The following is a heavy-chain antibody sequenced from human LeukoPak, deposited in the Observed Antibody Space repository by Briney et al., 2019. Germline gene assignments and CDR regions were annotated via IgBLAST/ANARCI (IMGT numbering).Heavy chain of an antibody. D-gene: IGHD3-22*01. CDR1: GGSIGSHY. V-gene: IGHV4-59*11. CDR2: VFYSGTT. Sequence: PSETLSLTCTVSGGSIGSHYWSWIRQPPGKGLEWIGYVFYSGTTNYNPSLKSRVTIPVDTSKNQFSLKLSSVTAADTAVYYCARDYYDSRGEAFDIWGLGTMVTVSS. CDR3: ARDYYDSRGEAFDI. J-gene: IGHJ3*02.